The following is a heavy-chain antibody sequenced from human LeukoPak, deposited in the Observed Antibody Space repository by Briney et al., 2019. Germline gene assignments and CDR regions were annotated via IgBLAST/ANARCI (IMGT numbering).Heavy chain of an antibody. CDR2: ISGSGGSK. D-gene: IGHD4-17*01. Sequence: GGSLRLSCTASGFTFSMYAMSWGRQAPGKGLEWVSGISGSGGSKYYADSVTGRFAISRDNSNNMLYLQMNSLRAEDTAVYYCAKDRINDYGDFTAFDIWGQGTMVTVSS. J-gene: IGHJ3*02. CDR1: GFTFSMYA. V-gene: IGHV3-23*01. CDR3: AKDRINDYGDFTAFDI.